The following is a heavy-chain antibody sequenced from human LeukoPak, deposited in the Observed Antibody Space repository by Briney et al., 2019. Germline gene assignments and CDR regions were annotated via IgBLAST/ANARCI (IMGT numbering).Heavy chain of an antibody. CDR3: ARQQLWNFDY. CDR2: ISYDGSNK. J-gene: IGHJ4*02. D-gene: IGHD5-18*01. Sequence: GGSLRLSCAASGFTFSSYAMHWVRQAPGKGLEWVAVISYDGSNKYYADSVKGRFTISRDNSKNTLYLQMNSLRAEDTAVYYCARQQLWNFDYWGQGTLVTVSS. CDR1: GFTFSSYA. V-gene: IGHV3-30-3*01.